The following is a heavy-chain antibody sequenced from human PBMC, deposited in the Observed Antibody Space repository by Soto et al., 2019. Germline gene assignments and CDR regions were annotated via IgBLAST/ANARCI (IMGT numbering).Heavy chain of an antibody. V-gene: IGHV4-39*01. CDR1: GGSISSSSYY. Sequence: QLQLQESGPGLVKPSETLSLTCTVSGGSISSSSYYWGWIRQPPGKGLEWIGRIYYSGSTYYNPSLKSRVTISVDTSKTQFSLKLSSVTAADPAVYYCASPKIAFYNWFDPWGQGTLVTVSS. D-gene: IGHD3-3*02. CDR3: ASPKIAFYNWFDP. CDR2: IYYSGST. J-gene: IGHJ5*02.